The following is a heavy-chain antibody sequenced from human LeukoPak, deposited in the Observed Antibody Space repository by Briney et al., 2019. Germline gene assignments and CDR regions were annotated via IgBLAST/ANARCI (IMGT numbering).Heavy chain of an antibody. D-gene: IGHD1-26*01. V-gene: IGHV4-38-2*02. CDR2: IYHSGST. CDR1: GYSISSGYY. J-gene: IGHJ4*02. Sequence: SETLSLTCTVSGYSISSGYYWGWIRQPPGKGLGWIGSIYHSGSTYYNPSLKSRVTISVDTSKNQFSLKLSSVTAADTAVYYCARSGSYYLDYWGQGTLVTVSS. CDR3: ARSGSYYLDY.